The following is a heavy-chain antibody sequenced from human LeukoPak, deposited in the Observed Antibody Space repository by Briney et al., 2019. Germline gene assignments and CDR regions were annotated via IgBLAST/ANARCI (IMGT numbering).Heavy chain of an antibody. CDR1: GGSISSYY. J-gene: IGHJ6*02. V-gene: IGHV4-59*08. D-gene: IGHD4-17*01. Sequence: PSETLSLTCTVSGGSISSYYWSWIRQPPGKGLEWIGYIYYSGSTNYNPSLKSRVTISVDTSKNQFSLKLSSVTAADTAVYYCARTYGDYVRYYYYYGMDVWGQGTTVTVSS. CDR2: IYYSGST. CDR3: ARTYGDYVRYYYYYGMDV.